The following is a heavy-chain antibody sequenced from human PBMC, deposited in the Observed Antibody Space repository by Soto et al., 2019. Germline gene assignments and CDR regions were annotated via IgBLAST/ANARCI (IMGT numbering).Heavy chain of an antibody. CDR1: GYTFTSYA. CDR3: ARASTAVAGTFYFDY. CDR2: INAGNGNT. V-gene: IGHV1-3*01. J-gene: IGHJ4*02. Sequence: ASVKVSCKASGYTFTSYAMRWVRQAPGQRLEWMGWINAGNGNTKYSQKFQGRVTITRDTSASTAYMELSSLRSEDTAVYYCARASTAVAGTFYFDYWGQGTLVTVSS. D-gene: IGHD6-19*01.